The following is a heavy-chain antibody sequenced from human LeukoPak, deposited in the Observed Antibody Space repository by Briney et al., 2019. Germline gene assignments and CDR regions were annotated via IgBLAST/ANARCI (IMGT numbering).Heavy chain of an antibody. CDR3: AKWRGSGSYYNDGSFDY. J-gene: IGHJ4*02. CDR2: ISGSGVTT. D-gene: IGHD3-10*01. V-gene: IGHV3-23*01. CDR1: GLIFSNYA. Sequence: PGGSLRPSCAASGLIFSNYAMSWVRQAPGKGLEWVSGISGSGVTTYYADSVKGRFTISRDNSKNTLYLQMNSLRAEDTAVYFCAKWRGSGSYYNDGSFDYWGQGTLVTVSS.